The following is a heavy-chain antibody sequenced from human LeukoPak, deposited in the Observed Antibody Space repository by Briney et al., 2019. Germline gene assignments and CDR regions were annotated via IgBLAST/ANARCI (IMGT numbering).Heavy chain of an antibody. CDR2: FDPEDGET. CDR1: GYTLTELS. J-gene: IGHJ6*03. D-gene: IGHD2-15*01. V-gene: IGHV1-24*01. CDR3: ARDLGRYCSGGRCHYYSYYMDV. Sequence: ASVKVSCKVSGYTLTELSMHWVRQAPGKGLEWMGGFDPEDGETIYAQKFQGRVTMTEDTSTDTAYMELRRLRSDDTAVYYCARDLGRYCSGGRCHYYSYYMDVWGKGTTVTVSS.